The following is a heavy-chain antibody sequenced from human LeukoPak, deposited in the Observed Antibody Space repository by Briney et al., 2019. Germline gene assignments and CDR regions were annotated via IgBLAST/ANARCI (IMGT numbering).Heavy chain of an antibody. J-gene: IGHJ3*01. V-gene: IGHV4-4*02. Sequence: PSGTLSPTCAVSGGSISSSNWWSWVRQPPGKGLEWIGQVYLGGSTSYNPSLKSRLTISVDKSKNQFSLKLTSVTAADTAVYYCTRHGGYFFDFWGQGTVVTVSS. CDR3: TRHGGYFFDF. CDR2: VYLGGST. CDR1: GGSISSSNW. D-gene: IGHD2-15*01.